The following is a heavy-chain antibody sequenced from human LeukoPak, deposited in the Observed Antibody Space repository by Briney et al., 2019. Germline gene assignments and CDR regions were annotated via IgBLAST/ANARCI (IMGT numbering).Heavy chain of an antibody. J-gene: IGHJ6*02. CDR1: GYTFTSYD. V-gene: IGHV1-8*01. Sequence: ASVKVSCKASGYTFTSYDINWVRQATGQGLEWMGWMNPNSGNTGYAQKFQGRVTMTRNTSISTAYMELSSLRSEDTAVYYCATVNTAHYYYYYGMDVWGQGTTVTVSS. D-gene: IGHD4-17*01. CDR2: MNPNSGNT. CDR3: ATVNTAHYYYYYGMDV.